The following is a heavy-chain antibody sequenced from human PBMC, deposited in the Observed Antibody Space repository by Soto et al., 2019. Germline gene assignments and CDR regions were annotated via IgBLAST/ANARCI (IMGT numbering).Heavy chain of an antibody. V-gene: IGHV4-39*01. D-gene: IGHD1-26*01. Sequence: PTGTLSLTCSVSGGSITTSIFYWGWLRPTPGQGLEWIGSIYCGGDTYFNPALQSRLTTSIDPSKTQVSLRLSCVTAADTSVYFCARYGRESYYGMDVWGLGTTVTVSS. J-gene: IGHJ6*02. CDR3: ARYGRESYYGMDV. CDR2: IYCGGDT. CDR1: GGSITTSIFY.